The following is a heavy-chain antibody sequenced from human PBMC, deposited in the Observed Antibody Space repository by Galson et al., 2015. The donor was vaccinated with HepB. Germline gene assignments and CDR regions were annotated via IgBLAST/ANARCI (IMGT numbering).Heavy chain of an antibody. V-gene: IGHV3-30*02. CDR3: ATAIGIVATIGDY. D-gene: IGHD5-12*01. CDR1: GFTFSSYG. J-gene: IGHJ4*02. CDR2: IRYDGSNK. Sequence: SLRLSCAASGFTFSSYGMHWVRQAPGKGLEWVAFIRYDGSNKYYADSVKGRFTISRDNSKNTLYLQMNSLRAEDTAVYYCATAIGIVATIGDYWGQGTLVTVSS.